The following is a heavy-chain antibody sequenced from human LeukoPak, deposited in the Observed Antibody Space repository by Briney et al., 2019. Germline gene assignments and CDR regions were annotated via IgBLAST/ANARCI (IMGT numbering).Heavy chain of an antibody. CDR3: ATAAYYYDSSGQYYFDY. J-gene: IGHJ4*02. CDR2: ISTYSVNI. V-gene: IGHV1-18*01. CDR1: GYTFTTYG. Sequence: ASVKVSCKASGYTFTTYGISWVRQAPAQGLEWMGWISTYSVNIKYAQKFQGRVTMTEDTSTDTAYMELSSLRSEDTAVYYCATAAYYYDSSGQYYFDYWGQGTLVTVSS. D-gene: IGHD3-22*01.